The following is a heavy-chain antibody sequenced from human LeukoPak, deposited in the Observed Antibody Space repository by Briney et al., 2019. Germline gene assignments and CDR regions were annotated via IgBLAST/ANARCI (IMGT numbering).Heavy chain of an antibody. Sequence: PSETLSLTCTVSGGSISSFYWSWIRQPPGKGLEYIGYIYNGGSTNYSPSLKSRVTISVDTSKNQFSLKLSSVTAADTAVYYCARGTQLWLPTNWFDPWGQGTLVAVSS. D-gene: IGHD5-18*01. CDR2: IYNGGST. CDR1: GGSISSFY. J-gene: IGHJ5*02. CDR3: ARGTQLWLPTNWFDP. V-gene: IGHV4-59*01.